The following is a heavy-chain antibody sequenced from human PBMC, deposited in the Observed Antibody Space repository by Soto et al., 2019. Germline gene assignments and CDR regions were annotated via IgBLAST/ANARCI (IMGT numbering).Heavy chain of an antibody. J-gene: IGHJ4*02. CDR2: ISYDGSNK. D-gene: IGHD3-22*01. CDR1: GFTFSSYG. Sequence: QVQLVESGGGVVQPGRSLRLSCAASGFTFSSYGMHWVRQAPGKGLEWVAVISYDGSNKYYADSVKGRFTISRDNSKNTLYLQMNSLRAEDTAVYYCAKPHRSGYYYHYWGQGTLVTVSS. CDR3: AKPHRSGYYYHY. V-gene: IGHV3-30*18.